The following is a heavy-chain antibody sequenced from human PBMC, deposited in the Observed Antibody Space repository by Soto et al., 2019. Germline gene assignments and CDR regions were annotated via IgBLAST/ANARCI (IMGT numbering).Heavy chain of an antibody. D-gene: IGHD2-21*02. J-gene: IGHJ4*02. Sequence: EVQLVESGGGLIHPGGSLRLSCAASGFNVNSDYMNWVRQTPGKGLEWVASIYSGETTYYADSVRGRFTISSDKSKNTLYFQLSSLRIEDTAVYYCTRDGRGLGRLSLFEYWGQGDLVTVSS. CDR3: TRDGRGLGRLSLFEY. CDR2: IYSGETT. V-gene: IGHV3-53*01. CDR1: GFNVNSDY.